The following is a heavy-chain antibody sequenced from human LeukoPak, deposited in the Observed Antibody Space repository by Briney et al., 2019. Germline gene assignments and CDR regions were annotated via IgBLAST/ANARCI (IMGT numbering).Heavy chain of an antibody. CDR3: AKDRSSFLELRNKSPFDY. CDR1: GFTFSVYA. V-gene: IGHV3-23*01. Sequence: PGGSLRLSCAASGFTFSVYAMSWVRQAPGKGLEWVSGIGSDGSTHYAESVKGRFAISRDNSKSTLYLQMNSLRAEDTALYYCAKDRSSFLELRNKSPFDYWGQGTLVAVSS. CDR2: IGSDGST. D-gene: IGHD3-3*01. J-gene: IGHJ4*02.